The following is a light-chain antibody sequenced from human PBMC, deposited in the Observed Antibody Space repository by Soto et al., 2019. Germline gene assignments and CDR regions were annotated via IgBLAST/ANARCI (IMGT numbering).Light chain of an antibody. Sequence: DIVMTQSPDSLAVSLGERATINCKSSQSVFYNSNNRNYLAWYQQKPAQPPKLLFYWASTRESGVPDRFSGSGSGTDFTITISSLQAEDVAVYYCQQYYSTPFTFGPGTKVDIK. J-gene: IGKJ3*01. CDR3: QQYYSTPFT. CDR1: QSVFYNSNNRNY. CDR2: WAS. V-gene: IGKV4-1*01.